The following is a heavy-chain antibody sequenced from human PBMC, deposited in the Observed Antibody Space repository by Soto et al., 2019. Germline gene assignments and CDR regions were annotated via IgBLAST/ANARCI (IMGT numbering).Heavy chain of an antibody. CDR1: GGSISSNYYY. Sequence: SETLSLTCTVSGGSISSNYYYWGWIRQPPGKGLERIGSIYYSGSTYYNPSLKSRVTISVDTSKNQFSLKLSSVTAADTAVYYCARPSGSYLYYFDYWGQGTLVTVSS. CDR2: IYYSGST. V-gene: IGHV4-39*01. J-gene: IGHJ4*02. CDR3: ARPSGSYLYYFDY. D-gene: IGHD1-26*01.